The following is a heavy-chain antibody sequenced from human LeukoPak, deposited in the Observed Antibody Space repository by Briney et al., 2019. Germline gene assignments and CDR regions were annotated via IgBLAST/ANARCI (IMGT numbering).Heavy chain of an antibody. V-gene: IGHV3-48*03. CDR2: ISSSGSTI. CDR1: GFTFSSYE. D-gene: IGHD3-10*01. CDR3: ARGKPTQLYDYGSGSFNFDY. Sequence: GGSLRLSCAASGFTFSSYEMNWVRQAPGKGLEWVSYISSSGSTIYYADSVKGRFTISRDNAKNSLYLQMNSLRAEDTAVYYCARGKPTQLYDYGSGSFNFDYWGQGTLVTVSS. J-gene: IGHJ4*02.